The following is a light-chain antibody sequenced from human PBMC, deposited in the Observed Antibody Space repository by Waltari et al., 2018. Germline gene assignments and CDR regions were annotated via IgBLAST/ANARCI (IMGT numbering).Light chain of an antibody. V-gene: IGKV1-39*01. CDR3: QQSLTTPWT. J-gene: IGKJ1*01. CDR2: VAS. CDR1: QTISYY. Sequence: IQMTQSPSSLSASVGDMATITCRASQTISYYFNWYKQKPGKAPKHLLYVASTLPSGGPARFHGSGSGTDFTLSISSLQPEDFATYYCQQSLTTPWTFGQGTKVEIK.